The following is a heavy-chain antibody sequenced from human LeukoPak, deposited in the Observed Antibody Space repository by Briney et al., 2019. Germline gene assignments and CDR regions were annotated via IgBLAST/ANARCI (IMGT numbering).Heavy chain of an antibody. CDR3: ARDSLGTGDY. CDR2: SRNKASSYTT. Sequence: HPGGSLRLSCAASGFTLSRHPIFWVRQAPGKGLEWVGRSRNKASSYTTKYAASVKDRFTISRDDSKNSLYLQMNSLKTEDTAVYYCARDSLGTGDYWGQGTLVTVSS. CDR1: GFTLSRHP. D-gene: IGHD7-27*01. V-gene: IGHV3-72*01. J-gene: IGHJ4*02.